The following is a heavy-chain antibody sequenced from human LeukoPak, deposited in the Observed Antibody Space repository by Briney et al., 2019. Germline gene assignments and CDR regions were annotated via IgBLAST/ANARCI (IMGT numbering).Heavy chain of an antibody. CDR3: ARGQRYSQYYFDY. CDR2: IYYSGST. D-gene: IGHD5-12*01. V-gene: IGHV4-59*01. CDR1: GGSISGDY. Sequence: SETLSLTCTVSGGSISGDYWSWIRQPPGKGLEWIGYIYYSGSTNYNTSLKSRVTISVDTSKNQFSLKLSSVTAADTAVYYCARGQRYSQYYFDYWGQGTLVTVSS. J-gene: IGHJ4*02.